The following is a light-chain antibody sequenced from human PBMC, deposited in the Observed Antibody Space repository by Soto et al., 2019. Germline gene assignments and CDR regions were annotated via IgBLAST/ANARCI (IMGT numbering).Light chain of an antibody. J-gene: IGLJ1*01. V-gene: IGLV2-8*01. CDR2: EVN. CDR1: SSDVGGYNY. CDR3: ISYAGSSNV. Sequence: QSVLPQPPAASGSPGQSVAISCTGTSSDVGGYNYVSWYQQHPGKAPKLMIYEVNKRPSGVPDRFSGSKSGNTASLTVSGLQAEDEADYYCISYAGSSNVFGIGTKVTVL.